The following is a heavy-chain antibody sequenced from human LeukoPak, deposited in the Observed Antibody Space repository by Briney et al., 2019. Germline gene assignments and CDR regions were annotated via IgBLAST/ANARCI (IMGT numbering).Heavy chain of an antibody. D-gene: IGHD6-13*01. V-gene: IGHV1-2*02. CDR1: GYTFTGYY. J-gene: IGHJ4*02. CDR2: INPNSGGT. CDR3: ARFPSSRRPSDY. Sequence: ASVKVSCKASGYTFTGYYMHWVRQAPGQGLEWMGWINPNSGGTNYAQKFQGRVTMTRDTPISTAYMELSRLRSDDTAVYYCARFPSSRRPSDYWGQGTLVTVSS.